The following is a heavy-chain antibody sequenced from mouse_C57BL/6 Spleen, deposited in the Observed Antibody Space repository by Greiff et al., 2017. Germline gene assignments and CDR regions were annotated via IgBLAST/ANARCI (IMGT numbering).Heavy chain of an antibody. J-gene: IGHJ1*03. CDR2: ISSGGSYT. V-gene: IGHV5-6*01. CDR3: ARRCTGTDWYFDV. Sequence: VQLKESGGDLVKPGGSLKLSCAASGFTFSSYGMSWVRQTPDKRLEWVATISSGGSYTYYPDSVKGRFTISRDNAKNTLYLQMSSLKSEDTAMYYCARRCTGTDWYFDVWGTGTTVTVSS. D-gene: IGHD4-1*01. CDR1: GFTFSSYG.